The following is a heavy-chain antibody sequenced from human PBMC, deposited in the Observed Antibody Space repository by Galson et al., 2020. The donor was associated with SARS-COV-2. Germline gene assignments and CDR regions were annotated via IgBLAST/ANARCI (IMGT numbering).Heavy chain of an antibody. CDR1: GFSFSSYA. J-gene: IGHJ6*02. D-gene: IGHD2-8*02. CDR2: ISGSGGST. Sequence: TGGSLRLSCTASGFSFSSYAMSWVRQAPGRGLEWVSFISGSGGSTYYADSVKGRFTISRDNSKNTLYLQMDSLRAADTAVYYCAKDEDMLSAYSTDYYSYGMDAWGQGTTVTVSS. V-gene: IGHV3-23*01. CDR3: AKDEDMLSAYSTDYYSYGMDA.